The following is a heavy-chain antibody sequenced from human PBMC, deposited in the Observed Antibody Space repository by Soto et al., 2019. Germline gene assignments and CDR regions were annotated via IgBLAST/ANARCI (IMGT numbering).Heavy chain of an antibody. V-gene: IGHV4-30-4*01. D-gene: IGHD3-10*01. CDR1: GGSISSGDYY. CDR3: ARDRVPGAEHHAWFDP. CDR2: IYYTGST. Sequence: SETLSLTCTVSGGSISSGDYYWTWIRQPPGKGLEWIGYIYYTGSTYYNPSLQSRVAMSVDTSKNRFSLKLSSVTAADTAVYYWARDRVPGAEHHAWFDPWGQGTLVTVSS. J-gene: IGHJ5*02.